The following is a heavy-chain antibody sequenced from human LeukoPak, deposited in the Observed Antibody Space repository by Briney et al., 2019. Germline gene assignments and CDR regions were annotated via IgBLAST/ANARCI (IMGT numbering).Heavy chain of an antibody. CDR2: IFPSGGEI. V-gene: IGHV3-23*01. J-gene: IGHJ4*02. CDR1: GFTFSTFA. CDR3: ATYRQVLLPFES. Sequence: GGSLRLSCAASGFTFSTFAMIWVRQPPGKGLEWVSSIFPSGGEIHYADSVRGRFTISRDNSKSTLSLQMNSLRAQDTAIYYCATYRQVLLPFESGGQGTLVTVSS. D-gene: IGHD2-8*02.